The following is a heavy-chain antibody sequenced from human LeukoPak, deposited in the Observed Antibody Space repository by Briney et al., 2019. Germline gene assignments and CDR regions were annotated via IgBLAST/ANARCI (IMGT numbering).Heavy chain of an antibody. Sequence: PGRSLRLSCVASGFSISSYAMHWVRQAPGKGLEWVAVVSHDGTYEYYADSVKGRLTISRDISKNTLYLQMNSLRAEDTAVYYCAREVTTVTVKRAFDIWGQGTMVTVPS. J-gene: IGHJ3*02. V-gene: IGHV3-30*04. CDR3: AREVTTVTVKRAFDI. CDR2: VSHDGTYE. D-gene: IGHD4-17*01. CDR1: GFSISSYA.